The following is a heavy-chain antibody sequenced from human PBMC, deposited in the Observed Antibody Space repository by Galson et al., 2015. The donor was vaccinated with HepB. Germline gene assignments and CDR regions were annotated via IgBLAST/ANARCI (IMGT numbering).Heavy chain of an antibody. CDR3: VRDGYCNGGSCYFDS. J-gene: IGHJ4*02. CDR1: GFRFGDYA. V-gene: IGHV3-49*04. CDR2: IRSKIYGAIT. D-gene: IGHD2-15*01. Sequence: SLRLSCAASGFRFGDYAMNWVRQAPGKGPEWVGFIRSKIYGAITQYAASVKGRFTISRDDSKSIAYLQMSSLKAEDTAVYYCVRDGYCNGGSCYFDSWGQGTLVTVSS.